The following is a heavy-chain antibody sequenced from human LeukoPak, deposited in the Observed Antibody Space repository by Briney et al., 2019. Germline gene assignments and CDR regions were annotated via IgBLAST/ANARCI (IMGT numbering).Heavy chain of an antibody. CDR1: GGSISSSSYY. J-gene: IGHJ4*02. CDR2: IYYSGST. D-gene: IGHD3-9*01. Sequence: SPSETLSLTCTVSGGSISSSSYYWGWIRQPPGKGLEWIGSIYYSGSTYYNPSLKSRVTISVGTSKNQFSLKLSSVTAADTAVYYCARTAYYDILTGYNPPLGFDYWGQGTLVTVSS. V-gene: IGHV4-39*01. CDR3: ARTAYYDILTGYNPPLGFDY.